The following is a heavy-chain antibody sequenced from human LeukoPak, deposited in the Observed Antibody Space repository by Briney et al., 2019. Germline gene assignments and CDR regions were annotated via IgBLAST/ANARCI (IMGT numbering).Heavy chain of an antibody. V-gene: IGHV3-23*01. CDR2: ISGSGGST. Sequence: GGSLRLSFAASGFTFSSYWMHWVRQAPGKGLGWVSSISGSGGSTYYADSVKGRFTISRDNSKNTLYLQMNSLRAEDTAVYSCAIWRDGYSTYNFDYWAQGTLVTVSS. CDR1: GFTFSSYW. J-gene: IGHJ4*02. CDR3: AIWRDGYSTYNFDY. D-gene: IGHD5-24*01.